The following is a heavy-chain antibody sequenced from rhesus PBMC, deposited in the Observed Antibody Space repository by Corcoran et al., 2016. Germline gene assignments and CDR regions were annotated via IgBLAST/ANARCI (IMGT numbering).Heavy chain of an antibody. CDR1: GGSISSNY. CDR3: ARIMGYGSSYEGPFDY. Sequence: QVQLQESGPGLVKPSETLSLTCAVSGGSISSNYWSWIRQPPGKGLEWIGRIYGSVGSTDYNPALKRRVTSSTDTSKKQFSLKLSSVTAADTAVYYCARIMGYGSSYEGPFDYWGQGVLVTVSS. J-gene: IGHJ4*01. D-gene: IGHD4-29*01. CDR2: IYGSVGST. V-gene: IGHV4-160*01.